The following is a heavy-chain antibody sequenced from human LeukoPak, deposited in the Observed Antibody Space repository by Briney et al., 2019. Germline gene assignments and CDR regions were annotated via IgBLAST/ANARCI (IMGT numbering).Heavy chain of an antibody. J-gene: IGHJ4*02. Sequence: ASVKVSCKASGYTFTDYYMHWVRQAPGQGLEWMGIINPSSGTTTYAQKFQGRVTMTRDTSTSTVYMELSSLRSEDTAVYYCARVFVPSGSYYDPFDYWGQGTLVTVSS. CDR1: GYTFTDYY. D-gene: IGHD1-26*01. V-gene: IGHV1-46*01. CDR3: ARVFVPSGSYYDPFDY. CDR2: INPSSGTT.